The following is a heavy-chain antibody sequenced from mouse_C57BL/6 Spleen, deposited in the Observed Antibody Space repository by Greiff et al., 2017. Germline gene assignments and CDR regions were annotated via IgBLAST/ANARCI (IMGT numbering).Heavy chain of an antibody. CDR3: ARSGSNYGFAY. Sequence: QVQLKQPGAELVMPGASVTLSCKASGYTFTSYWMHWVKQRPGQGLEWIGEIDPSDSYTNYNQKFKGKSTLTVDKSSSTAYMQLSSLSSEDSAVYYCARSGSNYGFAYWGQGTLVTVSA. J-gene: IGHJ3*01. V-gene: IGHV1-69*01. CDR1: GYTFTSYW. CDR2: IDPSDSYT. D-gene: IGHD2-5*01.